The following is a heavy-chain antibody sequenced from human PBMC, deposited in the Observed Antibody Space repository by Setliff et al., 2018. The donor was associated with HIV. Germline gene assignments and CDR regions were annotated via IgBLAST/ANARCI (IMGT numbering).Heavy chain of an antibody. V-gene: IGHV4-39*07. J-gene: IGHJ3*02. D-gene: IGHD6-13*01. CDR1: GGSIRNGLYY. CDR2: VYYSGST. CDR3: ARDRIEVIAETPHDVFDI. Sequence: SETLSLTCTVSGGSIRNGLYYWHWIRQPPGKGLEWIGSVYYSGSTYYKPSLKSRVTISVDTSKNQFSLRLSSVTAADTAVYYCARDRIEVIAETPHDVFDIWGRGTMVTVSS.